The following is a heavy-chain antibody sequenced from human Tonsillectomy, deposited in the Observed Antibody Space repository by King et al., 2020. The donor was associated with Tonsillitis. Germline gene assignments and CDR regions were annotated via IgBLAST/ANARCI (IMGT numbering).Heavy chain of an antibody. CDR3: ATEDWYRIDF. D-gene: IGHD3/OR15-3a*01. V-gene: IGHV3-7*03. Sequence: VQLVESGGGLVQPGGSLRLSCGASGFTFSENWMAWVRQAPGKGLEWVASIDKGGSEKRYFASVKGRFIISRENVENSLDLQMNRLRVGDTAVYYCATEDWYRIDFWGQGTLVTVSS. CDR1: GFTFSENW. CDR2: IDKGGSEK. J-gene: IGHJ4*02.